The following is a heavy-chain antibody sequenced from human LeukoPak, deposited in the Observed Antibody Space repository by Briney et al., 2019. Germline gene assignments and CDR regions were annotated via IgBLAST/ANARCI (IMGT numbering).Heavy chain of an antibody. J-gene: IGHJ5*02. Sequence: GGSLCLSCAASGFPFSTYAMSWVCQAPGRGLEWVSSIIDSGGATYYADSVKGRFTISRDNSKNTLYLQMNSLRAEDTAVYYCAKDSNDDIMTGYKWLDLWPQRTLVTVSS. CDR1: GFPFSTYA. V-gene: IGHV3-23*01. D-gene: IGHD3-9*01. CDR3: AKDSNDDIMTGYKWLDL. CDR2: IIDSGGAT.